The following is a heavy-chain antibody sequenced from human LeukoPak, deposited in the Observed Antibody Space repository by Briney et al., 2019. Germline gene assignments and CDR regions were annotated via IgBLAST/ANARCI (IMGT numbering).Heavy chain of an antibody. J-gene: IGHJ4*02. V-gene: IGHV3-33*06. CDR3: AKGLSTGNFDY. Sequence: GGSLRLSCAASGFTFSSYGMHWVRQAPGKGLEWVAVIWYDGSNKYYADSVKGPFTISRDNSTNTLYLQMNSLRAEDTAVYYCAKGLSTGNFDYWGQGTLVTVSS. D-gene: IGHD1-1*01. CDR1: GFTFSSYG. CDR2: IWYDGSNK.